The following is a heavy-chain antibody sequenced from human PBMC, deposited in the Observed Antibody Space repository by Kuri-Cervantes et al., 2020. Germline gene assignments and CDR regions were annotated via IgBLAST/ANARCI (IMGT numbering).Heavy chain of an antibody. CDR2: INPNSGGT. D-gene: IGHD3-22*01. CDR1: GYTFTSYD. CDR3: ASPYYYDSSGYYLGGGTSDALDI. Sequence: ASVKVSCKASGYTFTSYDINWVRQAAGQGLEWMGWINPNSGGTNYAQKFQGRVTMTRDTSISTAYMELSSLRSEDTAVYYCASPYYYDSSGYYLGGGTSDALDIWGQGTMVTVSS. V-gene: IGHV1-2*02. J-gene: IGHJ3*02.